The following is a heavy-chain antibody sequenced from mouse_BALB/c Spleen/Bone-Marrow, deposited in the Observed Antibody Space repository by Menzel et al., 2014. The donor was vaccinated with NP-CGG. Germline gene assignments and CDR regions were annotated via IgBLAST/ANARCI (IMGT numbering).Heavy chain of an antibody. D-gene: IGHD2-4*01. CDR2: IYPGGGNT. CDR3: ARDMITTRAMDF. CDR1: GFTFTNYC. Sequence: VQLKESGADLVRPGTSVKLSCKASGFTFTNYCLGWVKQRPGHGLEWIGDIYPGGGNTYYNETFKGKATLTADTSSSTAYLQLSRLTSEDSSVYFCARDMITTRAMDFWGEGTTVTVSS. V-gene: IGHV1-63*02. J-gene: IGHJ4*01.